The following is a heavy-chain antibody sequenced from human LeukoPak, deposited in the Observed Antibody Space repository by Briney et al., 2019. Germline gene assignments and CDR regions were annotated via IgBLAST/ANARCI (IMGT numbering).Heavy chain of an antibody. V-gene: IGHV4-59*12. CDR1: GGSISSYY. D-gene: IGHD3-9*01. Sequence: PSETLSLTCTVSGGSISSYYWSWIRQPPGKGLEWIGYIYYSGSTNYNPSLKSRVTISVDTSKNQFSLKLSSVTAADTAVYYCARETHNYDILTGYFSYWGQGTLVTVSS. CDR2: IYYSGST. J-gene: IGHJ4*02. CDR3: ARETHNYDILTGYFSY.